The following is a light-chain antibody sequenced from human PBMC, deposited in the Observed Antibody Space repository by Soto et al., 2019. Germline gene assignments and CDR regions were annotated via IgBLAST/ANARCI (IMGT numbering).Light chain of an antibody. V-gene: IGKV1-39*01. Sequence: TPSPSSLSASVSDRVTLPCRASQGISSYLAWYQQKSGKAPKLLIYAASTLQNEVPSRFSGSGSGTDFTLTITSLQPGDFATYYCQQSFTTPRTFGQGTKVDIK. CDR1: QGISSY. J-gene: IGKJ1*01. CDR2: AAS. CDR3: QQSFTTPRT.